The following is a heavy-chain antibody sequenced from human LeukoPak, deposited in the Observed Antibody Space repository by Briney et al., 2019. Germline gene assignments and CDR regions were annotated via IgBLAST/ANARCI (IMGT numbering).Heavy chain of an antibody. D-gene: IGHD6-19*01. V-gene: IGHV3-48*03. CDR1: GCTFSSYE. Sequence: PGGSLRLSCAASGCTFSSYEMNWVRQAPGKGLEWVSYISSSGSTIYHADSVRGRFTISRDNSKNTLYFQVNSLRAEDTAVYYCARGPGWNYFDYWGQGTLVTVSS. CDR3: ARGPGWNYFDY. J-gene: IGHJ4*02. CDR2: ISSSGSTI.